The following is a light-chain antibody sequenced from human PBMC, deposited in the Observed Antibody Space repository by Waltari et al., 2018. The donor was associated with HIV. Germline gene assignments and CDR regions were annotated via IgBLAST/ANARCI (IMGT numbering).Light chain of an antibody. V-gene: IGLV3-10*01. CDR2: DEQ. CDR1: ALPEKP. Sequence: YELTQPPSVSVSPGQTAAITCSGDALPEKPVYWFRQKPGQAPVLIIFDEQQRPSEISDKFSVSKSGTVATVTISVAQVQDEADYYCYSTGNGDTHKGVFGAGTCVTVL. J-gene: IGLJ1*01. CDR3: YSTGNGDTHKGV.